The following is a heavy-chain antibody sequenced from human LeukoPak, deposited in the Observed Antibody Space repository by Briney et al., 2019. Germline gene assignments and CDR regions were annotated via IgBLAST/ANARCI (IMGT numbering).Heavy chain of an antibody. CDR2: IYPGDSDT. Sequence: GAALQISCKGSGYSFTSYWICWGRRMPGGGVEWRGIIYPGDSDTGYSPSFQGRVTISADKSISTAYLQWGSLKASDTAMYYCARREGGMPDYWGQGTLVTVSS. CDR3: ARREGGMPDY. CDR1: GYSFTSYW. V-gene: IGHV5-51*01. J-gene: IGHJ4*02. D-gene: IGHD2-2*01.